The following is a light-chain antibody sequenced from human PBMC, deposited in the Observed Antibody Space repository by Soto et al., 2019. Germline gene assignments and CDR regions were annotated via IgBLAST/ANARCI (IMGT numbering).Light chain of an antibody. CDR2: GAS. Sequence: EIVMTQSPATLSVSPGERATLSCRASQSVSSNLAWYQQKPGQAPRLLIYGASTRATGIPARFSGSGSGTECTLTISSLQSEDFAVYYCQQYNNWPQTFGQGTKV. V-gene: IGKV3-15*01. J-gene: IGKJ1*01. CDR3: QQYNNWPQT. CDR1: QSVSSN.